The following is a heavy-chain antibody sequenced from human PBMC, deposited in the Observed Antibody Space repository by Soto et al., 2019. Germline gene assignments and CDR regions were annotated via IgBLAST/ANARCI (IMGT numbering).Heavy chain of an antibody. V-gene: IGHV3-48*01. J-gene: IGHJ4*02. CDR3: ARDALWSPEY. CDR1: GFTFSTYS. Sequence: PGGCLRLSCAASGFTFSTYSMDWVRQAPGKGLEWISYISSSSSTIHYADSVKGRFTISRDNAKNSLYLQMNSLRADDTAVYYCARDALWSPEYWGQGTQVTVS. D-gene: IGHD2-21*01. CDR2: ISSSSSTI.